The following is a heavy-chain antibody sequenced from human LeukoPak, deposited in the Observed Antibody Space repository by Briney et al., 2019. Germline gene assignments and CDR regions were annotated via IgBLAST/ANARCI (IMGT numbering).Heavy chain of an antibody. CDR2: INHSGST. CDR1: GGSFSGYY. CDR3: ASLYCSSTSCYSDY. V-gene: IGHV4-34*01. J-gene: IGHJ4*02. Sequence: ETLSLTCAVYGGSFSGYYWSWIRQPPGKGLEWIGEINHSGSTNYNPSLTSRVTISVDTSKNQFSLKLSSVTAADTAVYYCASLYCSSTSCYSDYWGQGTLVTVSS. D-gene: IGHD2-2*01.